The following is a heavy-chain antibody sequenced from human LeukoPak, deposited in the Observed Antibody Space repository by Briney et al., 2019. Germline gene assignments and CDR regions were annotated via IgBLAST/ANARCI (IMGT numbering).Heavy chain of an antibody. CDR1: GFTFSSYW. D-gene: IGHD6-13*01. V-gene: IGHV3-74*03. J-gene: IGHJ4*02. Sequence: GGSLRLSCEASGFTFSSYWMHWVRQVPGKGLMWVSRINTDGSETTYADSVKGRFTISRDNAKNTLYLQVSSLRAEDTAVYYCARGLGGYTSSQAYWGQGTLVTVSS. CDR3: ARGLGGYTSSQAY. CDR2: INTDGSET.